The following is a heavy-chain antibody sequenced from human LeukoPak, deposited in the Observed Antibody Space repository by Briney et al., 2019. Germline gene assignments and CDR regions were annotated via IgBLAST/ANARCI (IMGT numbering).Heavy chain of an antibody. CDR3: ARLGKQQPPDY. V-gene: IGHV5-51*01. CDR1: GFSFTSCW. Sequence: GESQKISCKRSGFSFTSCWIGWVRQMPGRGLEWMGIIYPGDSDTRYSPSFQGQVTISADKSISTAHLQWSSLKASDTAMYYCARLGKQQPPDYWGQGTLVTVSS. CDR2: IYPGDSDT. D-gene: IGHD6-13*01. J-gene: IGHJ4*02.